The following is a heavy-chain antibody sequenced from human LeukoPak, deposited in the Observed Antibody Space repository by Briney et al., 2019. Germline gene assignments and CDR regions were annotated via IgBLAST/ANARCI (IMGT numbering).Heavy chain of an antibody. V-gene: IGHV1-2*02. CDR1: GYTFTDYY. CDR2: INPKSGGT. J-gene: IGHJ4*02. D-gene: IGHD2-21*02. Sequence: ASVKVSCTASGYTFTDYYMHGVRQAPGQGLEWMGWINPKSGGTNYAQKFQGRDTMTRDTSISTAYMELSRLRSDDTAVYYCAPTTARDGDFYFDYWAEGPGDSVSS. CDR3: APTTARDGDFYFDY.